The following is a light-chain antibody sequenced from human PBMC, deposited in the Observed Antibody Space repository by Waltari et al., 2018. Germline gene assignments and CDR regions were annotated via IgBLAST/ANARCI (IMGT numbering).Light chain of an antibody. V-gene: IGLV2-14*03. J-gene: IGLJ3*02. CDR2: DVS. Sequence: QSALTQPASVSGSPGQSITISCTGASSDIGYYNYVSWYQQHPGKAPKLMIFDVSFRASGVSSRFSRAKSANTASLTISGLQTEDEAVYYCSSFTNRGTWVFGGGTRLTVL. CDR1: SSDIGYYNY. CDR3: SSFTNRGTWV.